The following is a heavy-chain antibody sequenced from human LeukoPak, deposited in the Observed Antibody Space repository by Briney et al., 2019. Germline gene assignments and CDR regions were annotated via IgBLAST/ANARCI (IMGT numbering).Heavy chain of an antibody. Sequence: PSETLSLTCTVSGDSISSYYWSWIRQPAGKGLEWIGRIYTSGSNNYNPSLKSRVTMSVDTSKNQFSLKLSSVTAADTAVYYCARAIIAPRQVGDAFDIWGQGTMVTVSS. J-gene: IGHJ3*02. D-gene: IGHD1-26*01. CDR3: ARAIIAPRQVGDAFDI. CDR2: IYTSGSN. CDR1: GDSISSYY. V-gene: IGHV4-4*07.